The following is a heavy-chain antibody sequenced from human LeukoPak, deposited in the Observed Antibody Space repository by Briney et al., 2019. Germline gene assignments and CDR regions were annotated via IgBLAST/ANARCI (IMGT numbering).Heavy chain of an antibody. CDR3: SMVRGVTNYLDY. CDR1: GLTFSNAW. CDR2: IKSKTDGGTI. V-gene: IGHV3-15*01. Sequence: GGSLRLSCAASGLTFSNAWMNSVRQAPGKGLEWVGRIKSKTDGGTIDYAAPVKGRFTISRDDSKNTLYMQMDSLTTEDTAVYYCSMVRGVTNYLDYWGQGTLVTVSS. D-gene: IGHD3-10*01. J-gene: IGHJ4*02.